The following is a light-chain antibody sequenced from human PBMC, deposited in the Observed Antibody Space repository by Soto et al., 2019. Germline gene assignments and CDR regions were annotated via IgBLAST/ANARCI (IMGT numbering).Light chain of an antibody. CDR3: SSYSGTNYHYV. CDR2: EVS. Sequence: VTISCTRTSSDVGGYNYVSWYHQHPDKAPKLMIYEVSERPSGVPDRFSGSKSGNTASLTVSGLQADDEADYYCSSYSGTNYHYVFGTGTKVTVL. V-gene: IGLV2-8*01. CDR1: SSDVGGYNY. J-gene: IGLJ1*01.